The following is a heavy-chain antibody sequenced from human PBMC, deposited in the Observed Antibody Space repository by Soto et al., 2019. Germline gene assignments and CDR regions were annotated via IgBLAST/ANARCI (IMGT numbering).Heavy chain of an antibody. CDR2: INAGNGNT. CDR3: AREGYSYGYRHNAFDI. V-gene: IGHV1-3*01. J-gene: IGHJ3*02. Sequence: QVQLVQSGAEVKKPGASVKVSCKASGYTFTSYAMHWVRQAPGQRLEWMGWINAGNGNTKYSQKFQGRVTITRDTSASTAYMELSSLRSEDTAVYYCAREGYSYGYRHNAFDIWGQGTMVTVSS. D-gene: IGHD5-18*01. CDR1: GYTFTSYA.